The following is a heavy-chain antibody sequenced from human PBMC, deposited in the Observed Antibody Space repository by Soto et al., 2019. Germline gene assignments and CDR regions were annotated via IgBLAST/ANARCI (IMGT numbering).Heavy chain of an antibody. J-gene: IGHJ3*02. CDR3: ARYCSGNSCYSTDAFDI. D-gene: IGHD2-2*01. V-gene: IGHV1-2*04. CDR1: GYTFTGYY. CDR2: INPNTGGT. Sequence: GASVKVSCKASGYTFTGYYVHWVRQAPGQGLEWMGWINPNTGGTIYAQKFQGWVTMTRDTSISTAYMELSRLRSDDTAVYYCARYCSGNSCYSTDAFDIWGQGTTVTVSS.